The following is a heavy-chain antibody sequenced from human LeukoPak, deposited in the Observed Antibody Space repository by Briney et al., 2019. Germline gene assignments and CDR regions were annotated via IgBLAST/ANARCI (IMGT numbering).Heavy chain of an antibody. D-gene: IGHD2-15*01. CDR3: ARDPSPYCSGGTCYSDY. CDR2: ISSRSSTI. V-gene: IGHV3-48*02. J-gene: IGHJ4*02. CDR1: GFTFSRYT. Sequence: GGSLRLPCLVSGFTFSRYTMHWVRRAPGKGLEWVSYISSRSSTIYYADSVKGRFTISRDNAKNSLYLQMNSLRDEDTAVYYCARDPSPYCSGGTCYSDYWGQGTLVTVSS.